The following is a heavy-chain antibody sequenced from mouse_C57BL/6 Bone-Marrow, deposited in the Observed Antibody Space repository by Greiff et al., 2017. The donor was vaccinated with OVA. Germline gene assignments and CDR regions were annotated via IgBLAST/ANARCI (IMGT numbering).Heavy chain of an antibody. D-gene: IGHD1-1*01. V-gene: IGHV7-1*01. CDR3: ARDDYCWYFDV. Sequence: DVKLVESGGGLVQSGRSLRLSCATSGFTFSYFYMEWVRQAPGKGLEWIAASRHKANDYTTEYSASVKGRFIVSRDAAQSILYLQMNALRAEDTAIYYCARDDYCWYFDVWCTGAAVTVSA. J-gene: IGHJ1*03. CDR2: SRHKANDYTT. CDR1: GFTFSYFY.